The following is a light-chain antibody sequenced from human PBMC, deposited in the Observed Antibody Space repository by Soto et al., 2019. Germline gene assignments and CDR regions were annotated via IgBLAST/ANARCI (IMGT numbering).Light chain of an antibody. J-gene: IGKJ4*01. Sequence: DIVMTQSPDSLAVSRGERATINCKSSQSVLYSSNNKNYLAWYQQKPGQPPKLLIYWASTRESGVPDRISGSGSGTGFTLTISSLQAEDVAVYYCQQYFSTPLTFGGGTKVEIK. CDR2: WAS. CDR3: QQYFSTPLT. CDR1: QSVLYSSNNKNY. V-gene: IGKV4-1*01.